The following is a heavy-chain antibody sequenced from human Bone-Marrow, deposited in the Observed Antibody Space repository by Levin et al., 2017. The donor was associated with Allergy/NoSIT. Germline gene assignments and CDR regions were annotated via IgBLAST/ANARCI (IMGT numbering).Heavy chain of an antibody. Sequence: PGGSLRLSCAASGFRFNEHGMSWVRQVPGKGLEWVSGIDWNGANIGYSDSVKGRFTISRDNGKNSLYLQMNSLTAEDTALYYCAREPYSSTWYEFDYWGQGILVTVSS. J-gene: IGHJ4*02. CDR2: IDWNGANI. V-gene: IGHV3-20*04. CDR1: GFRFNEHG. CDR3: AREPYSSTWYEFDY. D-gene: IGHD6-13*01.